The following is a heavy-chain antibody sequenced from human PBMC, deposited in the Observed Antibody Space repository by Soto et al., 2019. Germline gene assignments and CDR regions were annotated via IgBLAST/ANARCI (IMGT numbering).Heavy chain of an antibody. CDR3: VRQGIDYLHGLVDV. CDR2: VYYTGDT. D-gene: IGHD4-17*01. V-gene: IGHV4-59*08. Sequence: QVQLQQSGPRLVKPSETLSLTCTVSSGPDRSHNWGWIRQPPGRGLEWIGYVYYTGDTAYNPSLRRCVPISASTATTAIALTLGSVTAADTAVSYFVRQGIDYLHGLVDVWGQGTTVSVSS. J-gene: IGHJ6*02. CDR1: SGPDRSHN.